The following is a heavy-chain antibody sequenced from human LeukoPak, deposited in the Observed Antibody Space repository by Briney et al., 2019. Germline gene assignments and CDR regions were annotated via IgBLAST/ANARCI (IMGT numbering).Heavy chain of an antibody. Sequence: GGSLRLSCAASGFTFSSYSMNWVRQAPGKGLEWVSSISSSSSYIYYADSVKGRFTISRDNAKNSLYLQMNSLRAEDTAVYYCARDGGSYYEAYYFDYWGQGTLVTASS. J-gene: IGHJ4*02. CDR3: ARDGGSYYEAYYFDY. V-gene: IGHV3-21*01. CDR1: GFTFSSYS. D-gene: IGHD1-26*01. CDR2: ISSSSSYI.